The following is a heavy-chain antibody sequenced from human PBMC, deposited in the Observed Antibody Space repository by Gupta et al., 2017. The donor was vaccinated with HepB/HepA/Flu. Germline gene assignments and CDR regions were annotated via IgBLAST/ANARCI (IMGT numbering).Heavy chain of an antibody. CDR3: ARLDCSSNSCYTGARSPFDY. J-gene: IGHJ4*02. CDR1: GGSFSGYY. D-gene: IGHD2-2*02. V-gene: IGHV4-34*01. CDR2: INHSGST. Sequence: QVQLQQWGAGLLKPSETLSLTCAVYGGSFSGYYWSWIRQPPGKGLEWIGEINHSGSTNYNPSLKSRVTISVDTSKNQFSLKLSSVTAADTAVYYCARLDCSSNSCYTGARSPFDYWGQGTLVTVSA.